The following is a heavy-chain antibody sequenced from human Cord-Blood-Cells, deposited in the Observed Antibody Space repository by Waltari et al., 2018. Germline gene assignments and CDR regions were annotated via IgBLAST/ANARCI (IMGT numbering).Heavy chain of an antibody. J-gene: IGHJ5*02. Sequence: QVQLQQWGAGLSKPSETLSLTCAVYGGSFSGSYWRWIRQPPGKGLEWIGEINHSGSTNYNPSLKSRVTISVDTSKNQFSLKLSSVTAADTAVYYCARVDSSSWLNWFDPWGQGTLVTVSS. CDR2: INHSGST. V-gene: IGHV4-34*01. CDR3: ARVDSSSWLNWFDP. D-gene: IGHD6-13*01. CDR1: GGSFSGSY.